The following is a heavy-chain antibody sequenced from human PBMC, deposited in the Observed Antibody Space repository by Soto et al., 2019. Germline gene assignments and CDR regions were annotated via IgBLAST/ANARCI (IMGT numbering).Heavy chain of an antibody. D-gene: IGHD6-6*01. CDR1: GGSISSSSYY. V-gene: IGHV4-39*01. CDR3: AKIEVRRSSCFDY. J-gene: IGHJ4*02. CDR2: IYYSGST. Sequence: SETLSLTCTVSGGSISSSSYYWGWIRQPPGKGLEWIGSIYYSGSTYYNPSLKSRVTISVDTSKNQFSLKLSSVTAADTAVYYCAKIEVRRSSCFDYWGQGTLVTVSS.